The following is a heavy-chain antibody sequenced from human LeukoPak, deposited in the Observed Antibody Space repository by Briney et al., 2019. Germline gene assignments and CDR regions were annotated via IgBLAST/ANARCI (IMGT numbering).Heavy chain of an antibody. J-gene: IGHJ4*02. Sequence: GGSLRLSCAASGFTFSDYYMSWIRQAPGKGLEWVSYISSGGSAIYYADSVKGRFTISRDNAKNSLYLQMNSLSAEDTAVYYCARGPYSSGWYADYWGQGTLVTVSS. D-gene: IGHD6-19*01. CDR1: GFTFSDYY. CDR3: ARGPYSSGWYADY. CDR2: ISSGGSAI. V-gene: IGHV3-11*01.